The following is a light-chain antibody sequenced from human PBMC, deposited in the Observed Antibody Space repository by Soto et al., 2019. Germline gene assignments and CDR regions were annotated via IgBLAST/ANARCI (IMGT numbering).Light chain of an antibody. CDR1: SFNIGSNT. V-gene: IGLV1-44*01. CDR2: FNN. CDR3: AAWDDGLNGYV. Sequence: QSVLTQSPSASGTPGQRVTISCSGSSFNIGSNTVNWYQHVPGTAPKLLIYFNNQRPSGVPARFSGSKSGASASLAISGLQSEDEADYYCAAWDDGLNGYVFGPGTKLTVL. J-gene: IGLJ1*01.